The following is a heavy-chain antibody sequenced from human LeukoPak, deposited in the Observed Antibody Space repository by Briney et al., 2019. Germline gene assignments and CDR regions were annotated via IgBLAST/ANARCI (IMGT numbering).Heavy chain of an antibody. V-gene: IGHV1-2*02. CDR3: AREAEEVGATGY. D-gene: IGHD1-26*01. Sequence: GASVKVSCKASGYTFTGYYMHWVRQAPGQGLEWMGWINPDSGGTNYAQKFQGRVTMTRDTSISTAYMELSRLRSDDTAVYYCAREAEEVGATGYWGQGTLVTVSS. CDR1: GYTFTGYY. CDR2: INPDSGGT. J-gene: IGHJ4*02.